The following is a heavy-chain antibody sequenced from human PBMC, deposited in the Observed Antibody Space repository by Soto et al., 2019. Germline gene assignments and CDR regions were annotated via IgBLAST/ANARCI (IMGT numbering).Heavy chain of an antibody. Sequence: GGSLRLSCAASGFTFSSYGMHWVRQAPGKGLEWVAVISYDGSNKYYADSVKGRFTISRDNSKNTLYLQMNSLRAEDTAVYYCAKDDDFLVPYAPDYWGQGTLVTVSS. CDR2: ISYDGSNK. CDR3: AKDDDFLVPYAPDY. D-gene: IGHD3-3*01. J-gene: IGHJ4*02. CDR1: GFTFSSYG. V-gene: IGHV3-30*18.